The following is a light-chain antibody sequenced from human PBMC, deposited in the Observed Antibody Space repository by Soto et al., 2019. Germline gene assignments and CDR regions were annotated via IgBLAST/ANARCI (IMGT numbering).Light chain of an antibody. CDR2: GAS. CDR1: QSVSSN. Sequence: EIVMTQSPATLSVSPGERATLSCRASQSVSSNLAWYQQKPGQAPRLLIYGASTSATGIPARFSGSGSGTEFSLTISSLHSEDFAVYYCQQYNNWPYTFGQGTKLEIK. V-gene: IGKV3-15*01. J-gene: IGKJ2*01. CDR3: QQYNNWPYT.